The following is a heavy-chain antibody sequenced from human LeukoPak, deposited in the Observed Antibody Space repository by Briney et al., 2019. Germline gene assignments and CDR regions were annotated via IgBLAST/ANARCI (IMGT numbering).Heavy chain of an antibody. J-gene: IGHJ5*02. CDR2: VYYSGST. D-gene: IGHD3-9*01. CDR3: ARAILSRYFDWLLHIRWFDP. Sequence: PSETLSLTCTVSGGSISSSSYYWGWIRQPPGKGLEWIGSVYYSGSTYYNPSLKSRVTMSVDTSKNQFSLKLSSVTAADTAVYYCARAILSRYFDWLLHIRWFDPWGQGTLVTVSS. CDR1: GGSISSSSYY. V-gene: IGHV4-39*01.